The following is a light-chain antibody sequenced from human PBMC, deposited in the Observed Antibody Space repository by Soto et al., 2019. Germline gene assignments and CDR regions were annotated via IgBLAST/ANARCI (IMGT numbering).Light chain of an antibody. CDR1: HSITPW. CDR2: GVS. V-gene: IGKV1-5*01. J-gene: IGKJ1*01. CDR3: QQYSSYPT. Sequence: DIQMTQSPSTLSASVGGRVTITCRASHSITPWLAWYQQKPGKAPKLLIYGVSNLQSGVPSRFSGSGSETEFTLTISSLFPDDFATYYCQQYSSYPTFGQGTKVDIK.